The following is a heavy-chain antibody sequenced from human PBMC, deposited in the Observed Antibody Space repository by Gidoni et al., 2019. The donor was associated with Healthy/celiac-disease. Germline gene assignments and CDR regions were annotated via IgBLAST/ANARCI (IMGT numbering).Heavy chain of an antibody. J-gene: IGHJ4*02. D-gene: IGHD5-18*01. CDR3: ARDLLDTAMVRFDY. CDR2: ISSSSSYI. CDR1: GFTFSSYS. V-gene: IGHV3-21*01. Sequence: EVQLVESGGGLVKPGGSLRLSCAASGFTFSSYSMNWVRQAPGKGLEWVSSISSSSSYIYYADSVKGRFTISRDNAKNSLYLQMNSLRAEDTAVYYCARDLLDTAMVRFDYWGQGTLVTVSS.